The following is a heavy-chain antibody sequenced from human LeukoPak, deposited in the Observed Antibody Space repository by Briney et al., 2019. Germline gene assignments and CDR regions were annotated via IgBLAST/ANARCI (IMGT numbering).Heavy chain of an antibody. CDR1: GYTFTGYY. J-gene: IGHJ5*02. Sequence: ASVKVSCKASGYTFTGYYMHWVRQAPGQGLEWMGWINPNSGGTNYAQKFQGRVTMTRDTSISTAYMELSRLRSDDTAAYYCARDPAAAGYLFDPWGQGTLVTVSS. V-gene: IGHV1-2*02. CDR2: INPNSGGT. CDR3: ARDPAAAGYLFDP. D-gene: IGHD3-9*01.